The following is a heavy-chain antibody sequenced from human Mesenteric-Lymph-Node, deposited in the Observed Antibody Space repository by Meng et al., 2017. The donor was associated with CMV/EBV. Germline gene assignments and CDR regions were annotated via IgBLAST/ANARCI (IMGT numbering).Heavy chain of an antibody. CDR3: ASEEVLPVANYGLEV. V-gene: IGHV1-8*01. J-gene: IGHJ6*02. CDR2: MNPNSGNT. CDR1: GYTFTSYD. D-gene: IGHD2-2*01. Sequence: ASVKVSCKASGYTFTSYDINWVRQATGQGLEWMGWMNPNSGNTGYAQKFQGRVTMTRNTSISTAYMELSSLRSEDTAVYYCASEEVLPVANYGLEVWGQGTSVTVSS.